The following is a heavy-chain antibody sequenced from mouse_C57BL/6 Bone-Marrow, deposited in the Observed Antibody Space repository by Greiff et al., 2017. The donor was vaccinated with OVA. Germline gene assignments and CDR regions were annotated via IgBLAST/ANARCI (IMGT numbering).Heavy chain of an antibody. J-gene: IGHJ2*01. D-gene: IGHD2-4*01. Sequence: VQLKQSGAELVKPGASVKLSCTASGFNIKDYYMHWVKQRTEQGLEWIGRIEPEDGETKYAPKFQGKSTITADTSSNTAYLQLSSLTSDDTAVYYCARFWDYDEGHFDCWGQGTTLTVSS. V-gene: IGHV14-2*01. CDR3: ARFWDYDEGHFDC. CDR1: GFNIKDYY. CDR2: IEPEDGET.